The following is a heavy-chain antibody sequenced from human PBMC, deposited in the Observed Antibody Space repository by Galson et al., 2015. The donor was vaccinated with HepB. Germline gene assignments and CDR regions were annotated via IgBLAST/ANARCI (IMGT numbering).Heavy chain of an antibody. D-gene: IGHD2-8*02. CDR1: GYTFSTYS. J-gene: IGHJ5*02. V-gene: IGHV1-18*01. CDR3: ARGALVAVVNANLNNWFDP. Sequence: SVKVSCKASGYTFSTYSIAWVRQAPGQGLEWMGCISAYESSTKYAQKFQGRVTMTTETSTTTAYLELRSLRSDDTAVYYCARGALVAVVNANLNNWFDPWGQGTLVTVSS. CDR2: ISAYESST.